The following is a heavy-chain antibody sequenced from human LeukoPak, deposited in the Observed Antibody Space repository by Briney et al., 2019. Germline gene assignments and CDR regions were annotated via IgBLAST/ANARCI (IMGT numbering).Heavy chain of an antibody. CDR3: ARGSGNYYNVKEY. Sequence: GGSLRLSCAASGFTFSSHGMHWVRQAPGKGLEWVTVIWYDGNIKYYADSVKGRFTISRDNSKNTLYLQMNSLRAEDMAVYYCARGSGNYYNVKEYWGQGTLVTVSS. CDR2: IWYDGNIK. D-gene: IGHD3-10*01. V-gene: IGHV3-33*01. CDR1: GFTFSSHG. J-gene: IGHJ4*02.